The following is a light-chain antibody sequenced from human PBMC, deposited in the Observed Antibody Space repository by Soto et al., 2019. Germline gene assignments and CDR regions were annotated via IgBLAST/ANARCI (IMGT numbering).Light chain of an antibody. CDR3: QTWGAGVQVL. J-gene: IGLJ2*01. CDR2: VNRDGSH. CDR1: SGHSTYA. V-gene: IGLV4-69*01. Sequence: QSVLTQSPSASASLGASVKLTCTLSSGHSTYAIAWHQQQPEKGPRYLMRVNRDGSHNKGDGIPDRFSGSSSGAERYLTISSLQSEDEADYYCQTWGAGVQVLFGGGTKLTVL.